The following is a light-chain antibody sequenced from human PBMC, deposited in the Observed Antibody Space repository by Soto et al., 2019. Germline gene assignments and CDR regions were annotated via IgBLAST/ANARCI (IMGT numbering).Light chain of an antibody. J-gene: IGLJ1*01. CDR3: TSPTPGSLYV. V-gene: IGLV2-14*01. CDR1: SSDVGGYNY. CDR2: KVS. Sequence: QSVLTQPASVSVSPGQSITISCTGTSSDVGGYNYVSWYQQYPGRVPKLLMYKVSNRPSGISNRFSGSKSGNTASLTISWLQSEVEADYFCTSPTPGSLYVFGSGTKLTVL.